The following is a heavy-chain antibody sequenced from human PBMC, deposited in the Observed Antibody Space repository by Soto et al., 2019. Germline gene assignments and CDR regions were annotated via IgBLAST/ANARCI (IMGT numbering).Heavy chain of an antibody. D-gene: IGHD5-12*01. CDR3: ARSSGYKEYYYYGTDV. CDR2: IYHCGST. J-gene: IGHJ6*02. Sequence: PSETLSLTCAVSGGSISSSNWWSWVRQPPGKGLEWIGEIYHCGSTNYNPSLKSRVTISVDKSKNQFSLKLSSVTAADTAVYYCARSSGYKEYYYYGTDVWGQGTTVTVSS. CDR1: GGSISSSNW. V-gene: IGHV4-4*02.